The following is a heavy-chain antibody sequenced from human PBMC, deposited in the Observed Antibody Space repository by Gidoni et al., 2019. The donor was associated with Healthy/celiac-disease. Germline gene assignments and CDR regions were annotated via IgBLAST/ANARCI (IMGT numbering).Heavy chain of an antibody. J-gene: IGHJ4*02. V-gene: IGHV1-18*01. Sequence: QVQLVQSGVEMKKPGASVKVSCKASGYTFTSFGITWVRQAPGQELEWMGWISAYNGNTNYAQKIQGRVSMTTDTSTSTTYMELRSLRSDDTAVYYCARSPGRYSTGFFDYWGQGILVTVSS. CDR1: GYTFTSFG. CDR3: ARSPGRYSTGFFDY. D-gene: IGHD6-19*01. CDR2: ISAYNGNT.